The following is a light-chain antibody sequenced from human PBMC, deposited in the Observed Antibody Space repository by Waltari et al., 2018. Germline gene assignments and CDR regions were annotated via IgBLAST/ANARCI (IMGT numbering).Light chain of an antibody. J-gene: IGLJ3*02. Sequence: QSALTQPASVSGSPGPSITIPCTGTSRDVGGYTYVSWCQHHPGKAPKLVIYDVNNRPSGVSNRFSGSKSGNTASLTISGLQTEDEADYYCSSYTTSGTWVFGGGTKLAVL. CDR1: SRDVGGYTY. V-gene: IGLV2-14*03. CDR2: DVN. CDR3: SSYTTSGTWV.